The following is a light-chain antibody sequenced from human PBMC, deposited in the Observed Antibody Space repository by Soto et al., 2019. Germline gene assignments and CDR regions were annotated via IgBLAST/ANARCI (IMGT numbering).Light chain of an antibody. CDR1: LSVRDN. V-gene: IGKV3-15*01. CDR2: GAS. Sequence: EIVMTQSPATLSVFPGERATLSCRASLSVRDNSAWYQQKPGQAPRLLIYGASTRATGVPARFSGSGSGTEFTLTISSLQSEDFAVYYCQQYHNWPPLTFGGGTKVDIK. CDR3: QQYHNWPPLT. J-gene: IGKJ4*01.